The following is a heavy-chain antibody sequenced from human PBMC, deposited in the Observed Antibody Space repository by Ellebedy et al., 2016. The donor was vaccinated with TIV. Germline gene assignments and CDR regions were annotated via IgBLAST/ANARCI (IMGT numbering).Heavy chain of an antibody. CDR1: GGSVSSAGFQ. Sequence: SETLSLXXSVSGGSVSSAGFQWSWIRQPPGQGLEWVGYVCHSGSPNNNPSLKSRLTMSLDTSKNQFSLKLSSVTAADTAVYYCARDNYGSLDYWGQGILVTVSS. J-gene: IGHJ4*02. D-gene: IGHD3-10*01. CDR3: ARDNYGSLDY. V-gene: IGHV4-61*08. CDR2: VCHSGSP.